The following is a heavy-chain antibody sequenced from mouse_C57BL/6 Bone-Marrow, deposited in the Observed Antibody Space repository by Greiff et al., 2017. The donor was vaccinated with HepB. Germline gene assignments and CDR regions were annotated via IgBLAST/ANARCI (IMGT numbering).Heavy chain of an antibody. V-gene: IGHV5-6*02. CDR1: GFTFSSYG. J-gene: IGHJ3*01. CDR2: ISSGGSYT. Sequence: EVKLVESGGDLVKPGGSLKLSCAASGFTFSSYGMSWVRQTPDKRLEWVATISSGGSYTYYPDSVKGRFTLSRDNAKNTLYLQMSSLKSEDTAMYYCARGETCCFAYWGQGTLVTVSA. CDR3: ARGETCCFAY.